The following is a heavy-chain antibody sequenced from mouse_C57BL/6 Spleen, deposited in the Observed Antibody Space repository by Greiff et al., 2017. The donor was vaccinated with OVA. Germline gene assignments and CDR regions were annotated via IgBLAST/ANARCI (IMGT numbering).Heavy chain of an antibody. D-gene: IGHD1-1*02. V-gene: IGHV10-1*01. CDR3: VRHGGSYWYFDV. Sequence: EVQLVESGGGLVQPKGSLKLSCAASGFSFTTYAMNWVRQAPGKGLEWVARIRSKSNNYATYYADSVKDRFTISRDDSESMLYLQMNNLKTEDTAMYYCVRHGGSYWYFDVWGTGTTVTVSS. J-gene: IGHJ1*03. CDR2: IRSKSNNYAT. CDR1: GFSFTTYA.